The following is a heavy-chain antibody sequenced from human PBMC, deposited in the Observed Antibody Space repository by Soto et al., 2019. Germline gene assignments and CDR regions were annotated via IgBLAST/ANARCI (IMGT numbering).Heavy chain of an antibody. V-gene: IGHV3-23*01. CDR2: ISGSGGST. CDR3: AKDPAYYDSALAYPSGMDV. Sequence: EVQLLESGGGLVQPGGSLRLSCAASGFTFSSYAMSWVRQAPGKGLEWVSAISGSGGSTYYADSVKGRFTISRDNSKNTLYLQMNSLRAEDTAVYYCAKDPAYYDSALAYPSGMDVWGQGTTVTVSS. J-gene: IGHJ6*02. D-gene: IGHD3-10*01. CDR1: GFTFSSYA.